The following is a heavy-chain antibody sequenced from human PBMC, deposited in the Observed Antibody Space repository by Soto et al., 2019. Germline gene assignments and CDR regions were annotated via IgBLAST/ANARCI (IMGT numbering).Heavy chain of an antibody. J-gene: IGHJ3*02. CDR3: ARRGYCTSASCPIGAFDI. CDR2: IYYSGNT. Sequence: SETLSLTCTVSGGSISSYYWNWIRQPPGKGLEWIGNIYYSGNTNYNPSLESRVTISIDTSKNQFSLRLNSVTAADTAVYFCARRGYCTSASCPIGAFDIWGQGTMVTVSS. V-gene: IGHV4-59*08. D-gene: IGHD2-2*01. CDR1: GGSISSYY.